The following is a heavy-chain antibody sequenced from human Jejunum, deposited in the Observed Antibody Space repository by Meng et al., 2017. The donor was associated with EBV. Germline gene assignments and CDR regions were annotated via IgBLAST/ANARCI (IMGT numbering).Heavy chain of an antibody. CDR2: MNRNSGGA. CDR1: AYTLAGED. Sequence: VYVVKSGGEGKESGSAVKVYWKACAYTLAGEDMHWVRQGPGQGLEWMGRMNRNSGGANYAERVQGRVNMTRDTSISTAYMEMSRLRSDDTAVYYCAREGLVGDLRYFDLWGRGTLVTVSS. D-gene: IGHD2-21*01. J-gene: IGHJ2*01. V-gene: IGHV1-2*06. CDR3: AREGLVGDLRYFDL.